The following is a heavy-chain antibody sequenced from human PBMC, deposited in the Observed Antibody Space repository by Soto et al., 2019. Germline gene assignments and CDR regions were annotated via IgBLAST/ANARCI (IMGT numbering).Heavy chain of an antibody. Sequence: HVQLVQSGAEVKKPGASGKVSCKASGYTFTGYFIHWVRDVPGQGLEYLGLINSNTGGTDYAQKFQGRVTMTRDTSISPVLVDLKRLTCADRAVDYCARVVSLAARDRFDPWGQGTLVTLAS. CDR2: INSNTGGT. CDR3: ARVVSLAARDRFDP. D-gene: IGHD3-16*01. V-gene: IGHV1-2*02. CDR1: GYTFTGYF. J-gene: IGHJ5*02.